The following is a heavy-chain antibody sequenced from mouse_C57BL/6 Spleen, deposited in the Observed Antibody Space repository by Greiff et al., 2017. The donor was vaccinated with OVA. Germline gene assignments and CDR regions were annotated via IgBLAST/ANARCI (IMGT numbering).Heavy chain of an antibody. D-gene: IGHD4-1*01. V-gene: IGHV2-5*01. CDR3: AKSWDGAMDY. J-gene: IGHJ4*01. CDR2: IWRGGST. Sequence: VHLVESGPGLVQPSQRLSITCTVSGFSLTSYGVHWVRQSPGKGLEWVGVIWRGGSTDYNADFMSRLRITKDNSKSQVFFKMNSLQADDTAIYYCAKSWDGAMDYWGQGTSVTVSS. CDR1: GFSLTSYG.